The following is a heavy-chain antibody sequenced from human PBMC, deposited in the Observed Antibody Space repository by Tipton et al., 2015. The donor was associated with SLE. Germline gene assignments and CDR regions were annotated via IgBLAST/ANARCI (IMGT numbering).Heavy chain of an antibody. CDR1: GGSMSSYY. J-gene: IGHJ5*02. CDR2: IYTSGYT. D-gene: IGHD3-9*01. Sequence: TLSLTCTVSGGSMSSYYWNWVRQSPGKGLEWIGHIYTSGYTNYNPSLKSRLTISIDTSKKEFSLKLSSVTATDTAVYYCARDKWGEYDSSTGYFWWFDPWGQGTLVTVSS. V-gene: IGHV4-4*08. CDR3: ARDKWGEYDSSTGYFWWFDP.